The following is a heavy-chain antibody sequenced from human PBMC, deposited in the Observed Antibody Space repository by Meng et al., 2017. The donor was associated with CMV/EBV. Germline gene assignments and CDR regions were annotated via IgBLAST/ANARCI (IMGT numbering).Heavy chain of an antibody. CDR2: ISSSSSYI. CDR1: GFTFGSYS. CDR3: ARGPDSSGYYSVDY. J-gene: IGHJ4*02. V-gene: IGHV3-21*01. Sequence: GGSLRLSCAASGFTFGSYSMNWVRQAPGKGLEWVSSISSSSSYIYYADSVKGRFTISRDNAKNSLYLQMNSLRAEDTAVYYCARGPDSSGYYSVDYWGQGTLVTVSS. D-gene: IGHD3-22*01.